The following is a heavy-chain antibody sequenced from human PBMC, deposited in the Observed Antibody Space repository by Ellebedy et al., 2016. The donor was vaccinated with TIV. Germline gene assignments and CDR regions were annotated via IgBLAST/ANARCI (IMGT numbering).Heavy chain of an antibody. J-gene: IGHJ4*02. CDR3: AKDIRSSGLIDY. D-gene: IGHD6-19*01. Sequence: GGSLRLXXVASGFNFGDYAMHWVRQAPGKGLEWVSRIIWNSEIRDYAVSVKGRFTISRDNAKNSLYLHMDSLTEEDTALYYCAKDIRSSGLIDYWGQGTLVTVSS. V-gene: IGHV3-9*01. CDR1: GFNFGDYA. CDR2: IIWNSEIR.